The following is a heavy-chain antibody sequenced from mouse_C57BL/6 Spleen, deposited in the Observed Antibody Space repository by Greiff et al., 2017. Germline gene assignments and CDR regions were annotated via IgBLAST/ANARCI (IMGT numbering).Heavy chain of an antibody. CDR3: ARIYYDYQRSPYAMDY. J-gene: IGHJ4*01. D-gene: IGHD2-4*01. Sequence: QVQLQQPGAELVKPGASVKMSCKASGYTFTSYWITWVKQRPGQGLEWIGDIYPGSGSTNYNEKFKSKATLTVDTSSSTAYMQLSSLTSEDSAVYYCARIYYDYQRSPYAMDYWGQGTSVTVSS. CDR1: GYTFTSYW. CDR2: IYPGSGST. V-gene: IGHV1-55*01.